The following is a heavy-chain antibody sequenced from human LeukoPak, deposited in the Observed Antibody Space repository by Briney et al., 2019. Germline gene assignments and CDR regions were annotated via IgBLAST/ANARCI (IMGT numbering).Heavy chain of an antibody. J-gene: IGHJ4*02. V-gene: IGHV3-33*08. Sequence: PGGSLRLSCAASGFTFSSSGMHWVRQTPGKGLEWVAFIRYDGSDKSYADSVKGRFTISRDNAKNSLYLQMNSLRAEDTAVYYCARRGASTGGLDYWGQGTLVTVSS. D-gene: IGHD1-1*01. CDR1: GFTFSSSG. CDR2: IRYDGSDK. CDR3: ARRGASTGGLDY.